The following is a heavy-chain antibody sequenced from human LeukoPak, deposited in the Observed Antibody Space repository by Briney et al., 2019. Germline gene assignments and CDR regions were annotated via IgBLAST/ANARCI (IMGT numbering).Heavy chain of an antibody. CDR2: ISSSSDTI. D-gene: IGHD3-10*01. Sequence: LGGSLRLSCAASGSSFSNYDMSWVRQVPGKGLEWISYISSSSDTIDYADSVKGRLIISRDNAKKSLYIQINSLRAKDTAVYYCARDLAYKYGSDSWGQGTLVTVSS. V-gene: IGHV3-48*04. J-gene: IGHJ5*01. CDR1: GSSFSNYD. CDR3: ARDLAYKYGSDS.